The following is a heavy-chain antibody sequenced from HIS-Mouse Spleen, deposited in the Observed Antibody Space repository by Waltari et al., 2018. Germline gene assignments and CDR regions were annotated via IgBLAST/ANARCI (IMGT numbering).Heavy chain of an antibody. CDR1: GGSISSSSYY. Sequence: QLQLQESGPGLVKPSETLSLTCTVSGGSISSSSYYWGGIRQPPGKGLGWIGSMYYSGRPSYNPPHKLRVTISVDTSKNQFSLKLSSVTAADTAVYYCAREIPYSSSWYDWYFDLWGRGTLVTVSS. V-gene: IGHV4-39*07. CDR3: AREIPYSSSWYDWYFDL. J-gene: IGHJ2*01. D-gene: IGHD6-13*01. CDR2: MYYSGRP.